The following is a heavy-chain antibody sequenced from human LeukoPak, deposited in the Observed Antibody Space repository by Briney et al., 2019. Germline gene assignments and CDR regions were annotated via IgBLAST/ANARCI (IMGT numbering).Heavy chain of an antibody. CDR3: AAELYSGTYGRCCSFAF. V-gene: IGHV1-2*02. CDR2: ISPNSGGT. Sequence: GASVKVSCKASGYTLTGYYMHWVRQAPGQGLEWMGWISPNSGGTNYAQKFQGRVTMTRDTSISTAYMELSRLRSDDTAVYYCAAELYSGTYGRCCSFAFWGQGTPVTVSS. J-gene: IGHJ4*02. CDR1: GYTLTGYY. D-gene: IGHD1-26*01.